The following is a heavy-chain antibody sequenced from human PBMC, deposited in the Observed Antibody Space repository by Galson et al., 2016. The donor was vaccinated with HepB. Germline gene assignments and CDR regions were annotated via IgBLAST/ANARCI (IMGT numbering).Heavy chain of an antibody. J-gene: IGHJ4*02. V-gene: IGHV4-4*02. D-gene: IGHD1-7*01. CDR3: TRGNLGTYATMAFDY. CDR1: GGSISSNYW. CDR2: IYETGTA. Sequence: SETLSLTCDVSGGSISSNYWWGWVRQSPEKGFEWIGEIYETGTANYNPPFTRRATISVDKSKNQISLSLDSVTAADTATYHCTRGNLGTYATMAFDYWGQGALVSVSS.